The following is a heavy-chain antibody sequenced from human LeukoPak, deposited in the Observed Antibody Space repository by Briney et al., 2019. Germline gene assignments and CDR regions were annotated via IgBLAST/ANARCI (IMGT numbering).Heavy chain of an antibody. V-gene: IGHV3-23*01. CDR3: AKGLTLYGDYAVQAFDI. CDR2: ISGSGGST. CDR1: GFTFSSYA. J-gene: IGHJ3*02. Sequence: GGSLRLSCAASGFTFSSYAMSWVRQAPGKGLEWVSAISGSGGSTYYADSVKGRFTISRDNSKNTLYLQMNSLRAEDTAVYYCAKGLTLYGDYAVQAFDIWGQGTMVTVSS. D-gene: IGHD4-17*01.